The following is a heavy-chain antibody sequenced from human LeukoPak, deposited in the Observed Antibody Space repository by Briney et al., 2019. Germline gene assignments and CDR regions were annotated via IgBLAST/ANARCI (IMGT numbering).Heavy chain of an antibody. CDR3: TSTPAAIRYYYYYGMDV. CDR1: GGTFSSYA. CDR2: IIPIFGTA. V-gene: IGHV1-69*13. Sequence: SVKVSCKASGGTFSSYAISWVRQATGQGLEWMGGIIPIFGTANYAQKFQGRVTITADESTNTAYMELSSLRSEDTAVYYCTSTPAAIRYYYYYGMDVWGQGTTVTVSS. D-gene: IGHD2-2*01. J-gene: IGHJ6*02.